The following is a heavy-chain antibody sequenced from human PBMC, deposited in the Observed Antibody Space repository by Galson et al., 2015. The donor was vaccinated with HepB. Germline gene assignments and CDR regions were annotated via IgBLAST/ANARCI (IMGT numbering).Heavy chain of an antibody. J-gene: IGHJ4*02. Sequence: SLRLSCAASGFTFGDYAMSWFRQAPGKGLEWVGFIRSKAYGGTTEYAASVKGRFTISRDDSKSIAYLQMNSLKTEDTAVYYCTSRPDTAMEPFDYWGQGTLVTVSS. CDR2: IRSKAYGGTT. V-gene: IGHV3-49*03. D-gene: IGHD5-18*01. CDR3: TSRPDTAMEPFDY. CDR1: GFTFGDYA.